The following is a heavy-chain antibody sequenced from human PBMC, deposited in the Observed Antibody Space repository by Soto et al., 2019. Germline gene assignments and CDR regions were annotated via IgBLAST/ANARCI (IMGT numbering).Heavy chain of an antibody. CDR1: GFAFSAYY. D-gene: IGHD6-25*01. V-gene: IGHV3-7*01. Sequence: EVQLVESGGGVVQPGGSLRLSCAASGFAFSAYYMTWVRQGPGKGLEWVANIKKDGSEKYYAGSVNGRFIISRDDAKNLLFLQMNSLRVEDKVVYYCAREKRANGYFDYWGQGTPVTVSA. CDR3: AREKRANGYFDY. J-gene: IGHJ4*02. CDR2: IKKDGSEK.